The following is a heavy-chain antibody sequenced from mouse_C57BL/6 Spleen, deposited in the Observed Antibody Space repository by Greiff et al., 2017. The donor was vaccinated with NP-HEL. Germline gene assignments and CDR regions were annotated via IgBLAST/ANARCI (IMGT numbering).Heavy chain of an antibody. CDR3: AREGIYYYGSSYDWYFDV. J-gene: IGHJ1*03. CDR1: GFTFSSYA. Sequence: EVQVVESGGGLVKPGGSLKLSCAASGFTFSSYAMSWVRQTPEKRLEWVATISDGGSYTYYPDNVKGRFTISRDNAKNNLYLQMSHLKSEDTAMYYCAREGIYYYGSSYDWYFDVWGTGTTVTVSS. D-gene: IGHD1-1*01. CDR2: ISDGGSYT. V-gene: IGHV5-4*01.